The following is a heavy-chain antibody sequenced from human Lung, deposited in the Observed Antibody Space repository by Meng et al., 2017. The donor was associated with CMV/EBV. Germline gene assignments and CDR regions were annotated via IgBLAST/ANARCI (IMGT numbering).Heavy chain of an antibody. Sequence: AYLRRSFAGSGFTFSGYWMHWVRQAPGKGLVWVSRINSDGSSTSYADSVKGRFTISRDNAKNTLYLQMNSLRAEDTAVYYCAQPGGYWGQGTLVTVSS. J-gene: IGHJ4*02. CDR3: AQPGGY. V-gene: IGHV3-74*01. CDR2: INSDGSST. CDR1: GFTFSGYW. D-gene: IGHD1-14*01.